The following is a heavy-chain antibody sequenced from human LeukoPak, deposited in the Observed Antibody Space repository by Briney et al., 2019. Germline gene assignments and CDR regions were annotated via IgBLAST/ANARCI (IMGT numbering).Heavy chain of an antibody. D-gene: IGHD5-24*01. Sequence: GWSLRLSCAASGFSFDDFAMHWVRQAPGKGLEWVSGITWNGGTIDYADSVKGRFTISRDNAKTSLYLQMNSLRAEDTALYYCAKDLGPGSMATSPGFDYWGQGTLVTVSS. CDR2: ITWNGGTI. CDR1: GFSFDDFA. CDR3: AKDLGPGSMATSPGFDY. J-gene: IGHJ4*02. V-gene: IGHV3-9*01.